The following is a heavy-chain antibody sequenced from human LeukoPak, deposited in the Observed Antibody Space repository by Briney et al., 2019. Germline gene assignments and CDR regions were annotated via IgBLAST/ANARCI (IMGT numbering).Heavy chain of an antibody. CDR1: GGSISSSNYY. V-gene: IGHV4-39*01. J-gene: IGHJ4*02. D-gene: IGHD6-13*01. Sequence: SETLSLICTVSGGSISSSNYYWGWLRQPPGKELEWIGSINYGGSTYYKTSLKSRVTISVDTSKNQFSLKMSSVTAADTAVYYCARHAGGIAAAGTRPFDYWGQGTLVTVSS. CDR3: ARHAGGIAAAGTRPFDY. CDR2: INYGGST.